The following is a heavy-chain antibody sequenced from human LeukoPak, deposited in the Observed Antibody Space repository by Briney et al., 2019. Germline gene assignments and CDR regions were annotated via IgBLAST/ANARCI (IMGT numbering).Heavy chain of an antibody. J-gene: IGHJ5*02. D-gene: IGHD1-26*01. CDR1: GFTFSSYG. V-gene: IGHV3-30*02. CDR3: ARVRLFGSYPFGFDP. CDR2: IRYDGSNK. Sequence: LSGGSLRLSCAASGFTFSSYGMHWVRQAPGKGLEWVAFIRYDGSNKYYADSVKGRFTISRDNSKNTLYLQMNSLRAEDTALYYCARVRLFGSYPFGFDPWGQGTLVTVSS.